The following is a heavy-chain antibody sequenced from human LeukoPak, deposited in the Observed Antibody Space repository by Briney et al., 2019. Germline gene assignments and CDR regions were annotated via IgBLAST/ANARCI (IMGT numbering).Heavy chain of an antibody. CDR2: MNPNSGNT. CDR3: ASSRGYCSSTSCPFDY. D-gene: IGHD2-2*01. V-gene: IGHV1-8*01. Sequence: ASVKVSCKASGYTFTSYDINWVRQATGQGLEWMGWMNPNSGNTGYAQKFQGRVTMTRNTSISTAYMELSSLRSEDMAVYYCASSRGYCSSTSCPFDYWGQGTLVTVSS. CDR1: GYTFTSYD. J-gene: IGHJ4*02.